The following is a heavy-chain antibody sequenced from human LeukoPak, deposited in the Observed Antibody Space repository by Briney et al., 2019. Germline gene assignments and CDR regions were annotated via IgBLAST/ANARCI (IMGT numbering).Heavy chain of an antibody. D-gene: IGHD3-16*01. V-gene: IGHV4-59*01. Sequence: SSETLSLTCTVSDDSISDYYRGGIRQPPGKGLEWIGYFYNSGRSTYNPSLKSRVTISADTSKNHFSLKLNSVTTADTAVYYCTRGAGWLIDYWGQGILVTVSS. J-gene: IGHJ4*02. CDR3: TRGAGWLIDY. CDR1: DDSISDYY. CDR2: FYNSGRS.